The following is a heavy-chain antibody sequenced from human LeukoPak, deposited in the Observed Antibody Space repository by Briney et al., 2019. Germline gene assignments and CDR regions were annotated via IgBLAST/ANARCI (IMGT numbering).Heavy chain of an antibody. CDR2: ISAYNGNT. CDR1: GYTFTSYG. CDR3: ARDEDWPDYRYYFDY. D-gene: IGHD3-16*02. J-gene: IGHJ4*02. V-gene: IGHV1-18*01. Sequence: VASVKVSCXASGYTFTSYGISWVRQAPGQGLEWMGWISAYNGNTNYAQKLQGRVTMTTDTSTSTAYMELRSLRSDDTAVYYCARDEDWPDYRYYFDYWGQGTLVTVSS.